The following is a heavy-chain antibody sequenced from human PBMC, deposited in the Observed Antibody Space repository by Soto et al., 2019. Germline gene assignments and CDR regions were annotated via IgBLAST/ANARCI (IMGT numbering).Heavy chain of an antibody. Sequence: SETLSLTCAVYGGSFSGYYWSWIRQPPGKGLEWIGEINHSGSTNYNPSLKSRVTISVDTSKNQFSLKLSSVTAADTAVYYCARMRYSSSWYSVYYFDYWGQGTLVTV. CDR2: INHSGST. D-gene: IGHD6-13*01. CDR3: ARMRYSSSWYSVYYFDY. CDR1: GGSFSGYY. J-gene: IGHJ4*02. V-gene: IGHV4-34*01.